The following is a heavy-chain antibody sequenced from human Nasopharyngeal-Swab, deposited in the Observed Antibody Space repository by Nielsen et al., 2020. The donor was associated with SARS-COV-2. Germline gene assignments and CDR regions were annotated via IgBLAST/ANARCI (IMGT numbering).Heavy chain of an antibody. V-gene: IGHV1-24*01. CDR3: ATTGYHHYYYYVDV. J-gene: IGHJ6*03. D-gene: IGHD5-12*01. Sequence: WVRQAPGQGLEWMGGFDPEDGETIYAQKFQGRVTMTEDTSTDTAYMELSSLRSEDTAVYYCATTGYHHYYYYVDVWGKGTTVTVSS. CDR2: FDPEDGET.